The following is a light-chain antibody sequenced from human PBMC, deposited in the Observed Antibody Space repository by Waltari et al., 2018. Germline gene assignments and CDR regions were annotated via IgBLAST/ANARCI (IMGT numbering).Light chain of an antibody. Sequence: QSALTPPASVSGSPGQPIPLYCTGTSHDLGGYNYVPCYQHHPGKPPKIIIYYANKWPSGVSNRFSGSKSGNTASLTISGLRAEDEADYYCCSYAGSSTLVIFGGGTKLTVL. CDR3: CSYAGSSTLVI. CDR1: SHDLGGYNY. V-gene: IGLV2-23*01. CDR2: YAN. J-gene: IGLJ2*01.